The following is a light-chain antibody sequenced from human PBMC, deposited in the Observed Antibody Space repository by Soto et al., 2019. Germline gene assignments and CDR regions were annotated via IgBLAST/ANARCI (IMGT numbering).Light chain of an antibody. CDR1: QSVSSNY. V-gene: IGKV3-20*01. CDR2: GAS. CDR3: HQYGSSPHT. J-gene: IGKJ2*01. Sequence: EIVLTQSPGTLSLSPGESATLSCRASQSVSSNYLAWYQQKPGQAPRLLIYGASSRAAGIPDRFSGSGSGTDFTLTISRLEPEDFALYYCHQYGSSPHTFGQGTKLEIK.